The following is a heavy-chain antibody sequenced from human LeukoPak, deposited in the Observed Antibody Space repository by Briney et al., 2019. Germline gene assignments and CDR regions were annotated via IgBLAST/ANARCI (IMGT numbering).Heavy chain of an antibody. D-gene: IGHD3-10*01. CDR1: GLTVSRNY. V-gene: IGHV3-53*01. Sequence: GRSLRLSCAASGLTVSRNYMSWVRQAPGKGLESVSVIYSSGSTYYADSVRGRFTISRDNSKNTLYLQMNSLRVEDTAVYYCARVGGHWGQGTLVTVSS. J-gene: IGHJ4*02. CDR2: IYSSGST. CDR3: ARVGGH.